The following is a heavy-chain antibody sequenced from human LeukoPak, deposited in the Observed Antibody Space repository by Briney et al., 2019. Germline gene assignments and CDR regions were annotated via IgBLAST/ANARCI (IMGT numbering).Heavy chain of an antibody. V-gene: IGHV1-8*01. CDR1: GYTFTSYD. CDR3: ARRDGGYGSGCYYD. J-gene: IGHJ4*02. D-gene: IGHD3-10*01. Sequence: GSVKVSCKASGYTFTSYDINWVRQATGQGLEWMGWMNPNSGNTGYAQKFQGRVSMTRDTSISTAYMELSSLTSEGTAVYYCARRDGGYGSGCYYDWGQGTLVTVSS. CDR2: MNPNSGNT.